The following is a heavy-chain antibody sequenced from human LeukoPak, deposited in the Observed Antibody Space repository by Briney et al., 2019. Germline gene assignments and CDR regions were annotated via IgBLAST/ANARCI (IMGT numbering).Heavy chain of an antibody. D-gene: IGHD6-19*01. CDR2: ISNSGGSK. CDR3: VKDRGTSGVLDF. V-gene: IGHV3-64D*09. Sequence: GGSLRLSCAASGFTFSNYAMHWVRQAPGKGLEYVSAISNSGGSKYYADSLKGRLTISRDNSNNTVYLEMSSLRDEDTAVYHCVKDRGTSGVLDFWGQGTLVTVSS. J-gene: IGHJ4*02. CDR1: GFTFSNYA.